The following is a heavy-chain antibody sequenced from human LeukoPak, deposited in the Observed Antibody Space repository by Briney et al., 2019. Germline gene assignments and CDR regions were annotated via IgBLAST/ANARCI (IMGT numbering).Heavy chain of an antibody. J-gene: IGHJ4*02. V-gene: IGHV3-30*18. D-gene: IGHD3-22*01. CDR1: GFTFGRYA. CDR3: AKYAAAGAYDRHSEIDS. CDR2: IAYDGSNK. Sequence: GGSLRLFCTASGFTFGRYAMHWLRQAPGKGLEWVAVIAYDGSNKYSADSLKGQGRFTISRDNSKNTLFLEMNSLRPEDTAVYYCAKYAAAGAYDRHSEIDSWGQGTLVTVSS.